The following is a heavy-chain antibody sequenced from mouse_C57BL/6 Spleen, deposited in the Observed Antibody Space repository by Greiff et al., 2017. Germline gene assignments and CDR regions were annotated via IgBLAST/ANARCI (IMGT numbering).Heavy chain of an antibody. V-gene: IGHV1-72*01. J-gene: IGHJ4*01. CDR2: IDPNSGGT. CDR3: AGTTVVATDAMDY. Sequence: QVQLQQPGAELVKPGASVKLSCKASGYTFTSYWMHWVKQRPGRGLEWIGRIDPNSGGTKYNEKFKSKATLTVDKPSSTAYMQRSSLTSDDSAVYYCAGTTVVATDAMDYWGQGTSVTVSS. CDR1: GYTFTSYW. D-gene: IGHD1-1*01.